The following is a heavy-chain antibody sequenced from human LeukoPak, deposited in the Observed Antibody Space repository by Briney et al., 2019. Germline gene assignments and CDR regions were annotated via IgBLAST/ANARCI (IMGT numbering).Heavy chain of an antibody. V-gene: IGHV3-48*03. CDR2: IGTSGTTK. CDR1: GFPFSFYE. CDR3: ALLAVASDFDY. J-gene: IGHJ4*02. D-gene: IGHD6-19*01. Sequence: GGSLRLSCAVSGFPFSFYEMNWVRQAPGKGLEWVSNIGTSGTTKYYADSVKGRFSISRDNAKTSLYLQMNSLRADDTAVYYCALLAVASDFDYWGQGALVTVS.